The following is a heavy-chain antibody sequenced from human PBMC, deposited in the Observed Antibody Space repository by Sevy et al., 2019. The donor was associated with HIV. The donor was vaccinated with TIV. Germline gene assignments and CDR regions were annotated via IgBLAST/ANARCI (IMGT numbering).Heavy chain of an antibody. V-gene: IGHV4-30-4*01. CDR1: GGTISSSDSY. CDR2: IHFSGGT. D-gene: IGHD5-12*01. CDR3: ANKRGYSHGPFDY. Sequence: SETLSLTCTVSGGTISSSDSYWSWIRQPPGKGLEWIGYIHFSGGTYYNPFLKSRVAMSVDTSARQFSLRLSFMTDADTAVYYCANKRGYSHGPFDYWGQGALVTVSS. J-gene: IGHJ4*02.